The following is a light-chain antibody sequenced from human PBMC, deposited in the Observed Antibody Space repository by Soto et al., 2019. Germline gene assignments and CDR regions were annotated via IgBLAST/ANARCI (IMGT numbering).Light chain of an antibody. V-gene: IGKV1-39*01. CDR2: PAS. CDR3: QQTHGT. CDR1: PSISTY. Sequence: DIQLTQSPSSLSASVGDRVTITCRASPSISTYLNWYQQKPGKAPKLLIYPASSLQSGVPSRFSGSGSRTDFTLTIRSLQPEDFATYYCQQTHGTFGQGTKVEIK. J-gene: IGKJ1*01.